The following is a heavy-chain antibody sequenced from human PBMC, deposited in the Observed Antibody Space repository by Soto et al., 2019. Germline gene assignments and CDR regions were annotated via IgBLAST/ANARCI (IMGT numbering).Heavy chain of an antibody. CDR3: TKTAMVRGDYGMDV. CDR1: GFTFGDYA. Sequence: SGGSLRLSCTASGFTFGDYAMSWVRQAPGKGLEWVGFIRSKAYGGTTEYAASVKGRFTISRDDSKSIAYLQMNSLKTEDTAVYYCTKTAMVRGDYGMDVWGQGTTVTVSS. CDR2: IRSKAYGGTT. D-gene: IGHD5-18*01. J-gene: IGHJ6*02. V-gene: IGHV3-49*04.